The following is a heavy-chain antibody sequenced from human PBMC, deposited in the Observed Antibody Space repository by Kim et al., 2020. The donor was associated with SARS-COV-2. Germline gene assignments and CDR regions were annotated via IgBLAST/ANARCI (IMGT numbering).Heavy chain of an antibody. CDR3: AKSLHPGAGYFYYY. J-gene: IGHJ6*01. CDR2: ISYDGTDK. CDR1: GFTFSDTG. Sequence: GGSLRLSCAASGFTFSDTGIHWVRQAPAKGLEWVAVISYDGTDKYYLESVKGRFTISRDNSKNTLYLQMNSLRTDDSAIYYCAKSLHPGAGYFYYY. V-gene: IGHV3-30*18.